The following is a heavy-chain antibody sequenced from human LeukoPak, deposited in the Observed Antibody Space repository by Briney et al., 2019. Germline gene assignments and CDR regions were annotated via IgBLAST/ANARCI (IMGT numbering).Heavy chain of an antibody. J-gene: IGHJ4*02. CDR2: ISYTGST. CDR1: GGSVNNGPYY. CDR3: ARIIVGASFDY. V-gene: IGHV4-31*03. Sequence: PSETLSLTCTVSGGSVNNGPYYWSWIRQHPGKGLEWIGYISYTGSTYYNPSLESRVSMSVDTSKNQFSLKLSSVTAADTAMYYCARIIVGASFDYWGQGTLVTVSS. D-gene: IGHD1-26*01.